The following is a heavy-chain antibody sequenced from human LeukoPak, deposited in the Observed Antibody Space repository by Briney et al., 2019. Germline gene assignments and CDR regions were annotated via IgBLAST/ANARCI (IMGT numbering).Heavy chain of an antibody. J-gene: IGHJ4*02. Sequence: ASVKVSCKASGYTFTSFAMNWVRQAPGQGLEWMGWINTNTGNPTYAQGFTGRFVSSLDTSVSTAYLQISSLKAEDTAVYYCARDLFDPGSAGYSSSWYEYWGQGTLVTVSS. V-gene: IGHV7-4-1*02. CDR1: GYTFTSFA. CDR3: ARDLFDPGSAGYSSSWYEY. CDR2: INTNTGNP. D-gene: IGHD6-13*01.